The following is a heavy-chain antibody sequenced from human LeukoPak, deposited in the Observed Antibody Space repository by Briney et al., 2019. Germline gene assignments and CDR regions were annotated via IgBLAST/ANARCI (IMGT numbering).Heavy chain of an antibody. J-gene: IGHJ5*02. D-gene: IGHD6-13*01. Sequence: GGSLRLSRAASGFTFSSYEMNWVRQAPGKGLEWVSYISSSGSTIYYADSVKGRFTISRDNAKNSLYLQMNSLRAEDTAVYYCARAVTYSSSWYRSSWFDPWGQGTLVTVSS. CDR1: GFTFSSYE. V-gene: IGHV3-48*03. CDR2: ISSSGSTI. CDR3: ARAVTYSSSWYRSSWFDP.